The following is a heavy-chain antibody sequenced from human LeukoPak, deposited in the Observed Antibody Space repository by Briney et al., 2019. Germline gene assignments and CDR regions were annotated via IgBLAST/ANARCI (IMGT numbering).Heavy chain of an antibody. CDR2: IYYSGST. J-gene: IGHJ4*02. Sequence: PSETLSLTCTVSGGSISSGGYYWSWIRQHPGKGLEWIGYIYYSGSTYYNPSLKSRVTISVDTSKNQFSLKLSSVTAADTAVYYCARADRSYQAKYYFDYWGQGTLVTASS. D-gene: IGHD1-26*01. V-gene: IGHV4-31*03. CDR1: GGSISSGGYY. CDR3: ARADRSYQAKYYFDY.